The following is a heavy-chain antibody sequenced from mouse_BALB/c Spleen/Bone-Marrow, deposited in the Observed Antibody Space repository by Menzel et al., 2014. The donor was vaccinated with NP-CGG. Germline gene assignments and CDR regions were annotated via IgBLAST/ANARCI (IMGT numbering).Heavy chain of an antibody. CDR3: TRGRVRDFDY. CDR1: GYTFTSYY. Sequence: QVQLQQSGAELAKPGASVKLSCKASGYTFTSYYMYWVKQRPGQGLEWIGEINPSNGGTNFNEKFKSKATLTVDKSSSTAYMQLSSLTSEDSAVYYCTRGRVRDFDYWGQGTTLTVSS. D-gene: IGHD2-14*01. V-gene: IGHV1S81*02. J-gene: IGHJ2*01. CDR2: INPSNGGT.